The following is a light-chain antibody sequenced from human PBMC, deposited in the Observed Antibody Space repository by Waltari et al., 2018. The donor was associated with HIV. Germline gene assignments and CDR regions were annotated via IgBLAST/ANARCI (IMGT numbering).Light chain of an antibody. Sequence: QSALTQPASVSGSPGQSITISCPGTSSDVGGYNYVYWYQQHPGKAPKLKTYEVSTWPSGGSNRFSGSNSGNTASVTISGLQAEVEADYYGSSYTRSSTHVVFGGGTKLTVL. CDR3: SSYTRSSTHVV. V-gene: IGLV2-14*01. CDR1: SSDVGGYNY. CDR2: EVS. J-gene: IGLJ2*01.